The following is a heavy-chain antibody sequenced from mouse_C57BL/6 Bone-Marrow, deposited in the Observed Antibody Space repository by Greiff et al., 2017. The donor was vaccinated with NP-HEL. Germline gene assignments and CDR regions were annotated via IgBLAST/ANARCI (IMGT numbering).Heavy chain of an antibody. CDR3: GQGRVPYYAMDY. J-gene: IGHJ4*01. CDR2: INPYNGGT. V-gene: IGHV1-19*01. Sequence: VQLKESGPVLVKPGASVKMSCKASGYTFTDYYMNWVKQSHGKSLEWIGVINPYNGGTSYNQKFKGKATLTVDKSSSTAYMELNSLTSEDSAVYNCGQGRVPYYAMDYWGQGTSVTVSS. CDR1: GYTFTDYY.